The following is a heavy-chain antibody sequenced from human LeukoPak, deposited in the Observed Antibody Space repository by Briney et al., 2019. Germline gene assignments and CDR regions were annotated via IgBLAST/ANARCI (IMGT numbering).Heavy chain of an antibody. Sequence: SVKVSCKASGGTFSSYAFSWVRQAPGQGLEWMGGIIPIFGTTDYAEQFQGRVTITTDESTSTAYLDLSSLRSEDTAVYYCAKDDGSATMGFDSWGQGTLVSVSS. J-gene: IGHJ5*01. CDR3: AKDDGSATMGFDS. CDR2: IIPIFGTT. V-gene: IGHV1-69*05. D-gene: IGHD1-26*01. CDR1: GGTFSSYA.